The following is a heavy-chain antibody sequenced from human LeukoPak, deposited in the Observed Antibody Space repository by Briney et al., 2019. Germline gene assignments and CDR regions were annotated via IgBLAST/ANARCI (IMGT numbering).Heavy chain of an antibody. J-gene: IGHJ4*02. CDR1: GFTFSSYA. Sequence: GRSLRLSCAASGFTFSSYAMHWVRQAPGKGLEWVAVISYDGSNKYYADSVKGRFTISRDNSKNTLYLQMNSLRAEDTAVYYCARAPGVYCSSTSCYGFDYWGQGTLVTVSS. CDR3: ARAPGVYCSSTSCYGFDY. CDR2: ISYDGSNK. D-gene: IGHD2-2*01. V-gene: IGHV3-30-3*01.